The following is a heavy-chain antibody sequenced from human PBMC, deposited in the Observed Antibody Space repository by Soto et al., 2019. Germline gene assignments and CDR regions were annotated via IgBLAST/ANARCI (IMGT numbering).Heavy chain of an antibody. D-gene: IGHD1-26*01. J-gene: IGHJ6*02. CDR3: ARAIKNGATLDNYYYGMEV. Sequence: ASVKVSCKASGYTFTGYYMHWVRQAPGQGLEWMGWINPNSGGTNYAQKFQGWVTMTRDTSLSTAYMELMRLRSDDTAVYYCARAIKNGATLDNYYYGMEVWGQGSTVTVSS. CDR2: INPNSGGT. CDR1: GYTFTGYY. V-gene: IGHV1-2*04.